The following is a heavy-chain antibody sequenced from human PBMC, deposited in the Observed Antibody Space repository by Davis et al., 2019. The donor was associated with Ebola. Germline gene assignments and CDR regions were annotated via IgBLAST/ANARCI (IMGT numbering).Heavy chain of an antibody. D-gene: IGHD2-2*01. CDR3: ARDLIFNQLAHYYYYGMDV. V-gene: IGHV4-4*02. J-gene: IGHJ6*02. CDR2: IYHSGST. CDR1: GGSISSSNW. Sequence: GSLRLSCAVSGGSISSSNWWRWVRQPPGKGLEWIGEIYHSGSTNYNPSLKSRVTISVDKSKNQFSLKLSSVTAADTAVYYCARDLIFNQLAHYYYYGMDVWGQGTTVTVSS.